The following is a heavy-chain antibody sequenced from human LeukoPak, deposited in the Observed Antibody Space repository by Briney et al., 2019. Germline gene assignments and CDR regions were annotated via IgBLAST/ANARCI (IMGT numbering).Heavy chain of an antibody. V-gene: IGHV3-64D*09. CDR2: ISSNGGRT. CDR1: GFTFSSYD. J-gene: IGHJ4*02. Sequence: PGGSLRLSCSASGFTFSSYDMHWVRQARGKGLEYVSCISSNGGRTDYADSVKGRFTISRDNSKNTLYLQMSSMRAEDTAVYYCVKGITMIAKLPLDYWGQGTLVTVSS. CDR3: VKGITMIAKLPLDY. D-gene: IGHD3-22*01.